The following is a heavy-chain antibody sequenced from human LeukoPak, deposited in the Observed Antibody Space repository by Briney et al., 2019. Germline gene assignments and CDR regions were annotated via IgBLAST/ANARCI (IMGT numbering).Heavy chain of an antibody. J-gene: IGHJ5*02. Sequence: PSETLSLTCAVYGGSFSGYYWSWIRQPPGKGLEWIGEINHSGSTNYNPSLKSRVTISVDTSKNQFSLKLNSVTAADTAVYYCARETYYYDSSGSYNWFDPWGQGTLVTVSS. CDR1: GGSFSGYY. CDR2: INHSGST. V-gene: IGHV4-34*01. CDR3: ARETYYYDSSGSYNWFDP. D-gene: IGHD3-22*01.